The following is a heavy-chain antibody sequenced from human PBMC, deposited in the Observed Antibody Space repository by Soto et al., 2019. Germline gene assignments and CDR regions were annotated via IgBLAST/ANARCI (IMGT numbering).Heavy chain of an antibody. CDR1: GGSVSSTNW. J-gene: IGHJ6*02. Sequence: QVQLQESGPGLVKPSETLSLTCTVSGGSVSSTNWWTWVRQPTGKGLEWIGGIFHSESTNYNPSLKSRVTISLDKSKNQFSLKLTSVTAADTAVYYCARDQQAVGMDVWGQGTTVTVSS. CDR3: ARDQQAVGMDV. CDR2: IFHSEST. D-gene: IGHD6-13*01. V-gene: IGHV4-4*02.